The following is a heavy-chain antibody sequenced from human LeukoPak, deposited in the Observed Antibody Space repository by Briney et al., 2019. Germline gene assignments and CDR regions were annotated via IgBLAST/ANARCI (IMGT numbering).Heavy chain of an antibody. D-gene: IGHD3-3*01. V-gene: IGHV3-21*01. CDR2: ISSSSSYI. J-gene: IGHJ4*02. Sequence: GGSLRLSCAASGFTFSNYNINWVRQAPENGLEWVSSISSSSSYIYYADSVKGRFTISRDNAKNSLYLQMNSLRAEDTAVYYCARDPAGTSYYDFWSGYYFDYWGQGTLVTVSS. CDR1: GFTFSNYN. CDR3: ARDPAGTSYYDFWSGYYFDY.